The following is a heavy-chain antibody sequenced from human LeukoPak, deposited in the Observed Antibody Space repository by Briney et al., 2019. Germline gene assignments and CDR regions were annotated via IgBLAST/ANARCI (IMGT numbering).Heavy chain of an antibody. Sequence: ASVKVSCKASGYTFTSYYMHWVRQAPGQGLEWMGIINPSGGSTSYAQKFQGRVTMTRDTSTSTVYMELSSLRSEDTAVYYCAKDPYRKAAAGPFEYWGQGTLVTVSS. CDR3: AKDPYRKAAAGPFEY. D-gene: IGHD6-13*01. CDR2: INPSGGST. J-gene: IGHJ4*02. CDR1: GYTFTSYY. V-gene: IGHV1-46*01.